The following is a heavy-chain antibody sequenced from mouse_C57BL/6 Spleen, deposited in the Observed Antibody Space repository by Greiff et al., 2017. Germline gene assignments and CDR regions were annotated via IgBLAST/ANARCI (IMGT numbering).Heavy chain of an antibody. CDR1: GYTFTSYW. J-gene: IGHJ2*01. CDR2: INPSSGYT. CDR3: ARDEYDPDY. V-gene: IGHV1-7*01. D-gene: IGHD2-4*01. Sequence: QVQLQPSGAELAKPGASVKLSCKASGYTFTSYWMHWVKQRPGQGLEWIGYINPSSGYTKYNQKFKDKATLTADKSSRAADMQLSSLTYEDAAVYYSARDEYDPDYWGQGTTLTVSS.